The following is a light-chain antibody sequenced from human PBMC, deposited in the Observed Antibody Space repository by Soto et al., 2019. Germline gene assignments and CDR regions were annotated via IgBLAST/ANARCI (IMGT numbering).Light chain of an antibody. CDR1: QNIASY. Sequence: DIQMTQSPSSLSASVGDRVTITCRASQNIASYLNWYQQRPGKAPELLIYAASSLQSGVPLRFGGGGSGTDFTPTIDSLHPEVLEIFYCKQILNVPQTLGKGTRVNIK. J-gene: IGKJ2*01. CDR3: KQILNVPQT. V-gene: IGKV1-39*01. CDR2: AAS.